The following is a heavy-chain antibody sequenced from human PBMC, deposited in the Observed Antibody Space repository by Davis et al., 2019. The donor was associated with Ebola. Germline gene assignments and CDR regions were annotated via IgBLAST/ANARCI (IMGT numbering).Heavy chain of an antibody. V-gene: IGHV3-33*01. Sequence: WGSLRLSCAASGFTFSSYGMHWVRQAPGKGLEWVAVIWYDGSNKYYADSVKGRFTISRDNAKNSLYLQMNSLRAEDTAVYYCARVKQWLVAAGWFDPWGQGTLVTVSS. D-gene: IGHD6-19*01. CDR3: ARVKQWLVAAGWFDP. CDR1: GFTFSSYG. CDR2: IWYDGSNK. J-gene: IGHJ5*02.